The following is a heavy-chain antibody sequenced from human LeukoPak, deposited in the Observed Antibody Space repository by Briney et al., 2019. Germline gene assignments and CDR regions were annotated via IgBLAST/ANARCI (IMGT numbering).Heavy chain of an antibody. CDR3: APIMITFGGVIPFDC. V-gene: IGHV3-30*02. Sequence: PGGSLRLSCAASGFTFSSYGMHWVRQAPGKGLEWVAFIRYDGSNKYYADSVKGRFTISRDNSKNTLYLQMNSLRAEDTAVYYCAPIMITFGGVIPFDCWGQGTLVTVSS. D-gene: IGHD3-16*01. CDR2: IRYDGSNK. J-gene: IGHJ4*02. CDR1: GFTFSSYG.